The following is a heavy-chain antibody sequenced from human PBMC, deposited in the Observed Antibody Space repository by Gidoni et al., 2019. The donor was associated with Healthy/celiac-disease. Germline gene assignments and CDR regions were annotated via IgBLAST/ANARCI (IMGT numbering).Heavy chain of an antibody. Sequence: VRVVESGGGVVKRGGSRRLSAAASVFTFGSYSMNWVRQAPGKGLEWVSSISSSSSYIYYADSVKGRFTISRDNAKNSLYLQMNSLRAEDTAVYYCARENYGSGSFDIWGQGTMVTVSS. V-gene: IGHV3-21*01. J-gene: IGHJ3*02. CDR1: VFTFGSYS. D-gene: IGHD3-10*01. CDR2: ISSSSSYI. CDR3: ARENYGSGSFDI.